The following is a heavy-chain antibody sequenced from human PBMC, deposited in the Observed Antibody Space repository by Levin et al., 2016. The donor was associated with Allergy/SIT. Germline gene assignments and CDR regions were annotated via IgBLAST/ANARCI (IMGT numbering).Heavy chain of an antibody. J-gene: IGHJ4*02. Sequence: GESLKISCAASGFTFRSYRMNWVRQSPGKGLEWVSSISSGSTYMDHADSVKGRFTISRDNAKNSLYLQMDSLRVEDTAVYYCARDKLGVYGSASYSFDYWGQGTLVTVSS. V-gene: IGHV3-21*01. D-gene: IGHD3-10*01. CDR3: ARDKLGVYGSASYSFDY. CDR2: ISSGSTYM. CDR1: GFTFRSYR.